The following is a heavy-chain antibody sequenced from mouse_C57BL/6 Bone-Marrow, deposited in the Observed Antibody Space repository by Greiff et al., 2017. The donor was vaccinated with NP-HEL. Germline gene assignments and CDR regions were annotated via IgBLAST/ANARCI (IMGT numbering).Heavy chain of an antibody. CDR2: ISGGGGNT. CDR1: GFTFSSYT. V-gene: IGHV5-9*01. D-gene: IGHD1-1*01. CDR3: AQDYGSSYWYFDV. Sequence: EVQLVESGGGLVKPGGSLKLSCAASGFTFSSYTMSWVRQTPEKRLEWVATISGGGGNTYYPDSVKGRFTISRDNAKNTLYLQMSSLRSEDTALYYCAQDYGSSYWYFDVWGTGTTVTVSS. J-gene: IGHJ1*03.